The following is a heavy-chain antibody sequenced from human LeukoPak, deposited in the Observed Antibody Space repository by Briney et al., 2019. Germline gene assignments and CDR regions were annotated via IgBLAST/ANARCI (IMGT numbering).Heavy chain of an antibody. D-gene: IGHD3-3*01. CDR1: GITFTNAW. CDR2: VKTKGDGGAA. V-gene: IGHV3-15*01. J-gene: IGHJ4*02. CDR3: TTITRLYDFWSGYYTVAFDY. Sequence: PGGSLRLSCAASGITFTNAWLTWVRQAPGKGLEWVGRVKTKGDGGAADYAAPVKGRFTISRDDSKNTLYLQMNSLKTEDTAVYYCTTITRLYDFWSGYYTVAFDYWGQGTLVTVSS.